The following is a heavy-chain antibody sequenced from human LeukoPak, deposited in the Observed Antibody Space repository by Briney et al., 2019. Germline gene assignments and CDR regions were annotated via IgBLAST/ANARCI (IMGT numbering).Heavy chain of an antibody. J-gene: IGHJ5*02. CDR2: IYYSGST. CDR3: ARGSARGLGP. D-gene: IGHD3-16*01. Sequence: PSETLSLTCTVSGGSLSSGSYYWRWLRQPPGTGLEWIGYIYYSGSTNYNPSLKSRVTISVDTSKNQFSLKLSSVTAADTAVYYCARGSARGLGPWGQGTLVTVSS. V-gene: IGHV4-61*01. CDR1: GGSLSSGSYY.